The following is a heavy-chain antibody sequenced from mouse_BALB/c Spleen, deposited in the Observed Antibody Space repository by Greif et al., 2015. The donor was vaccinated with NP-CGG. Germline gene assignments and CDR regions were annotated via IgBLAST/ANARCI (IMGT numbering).Heavy chain of an antibody. Sequence: EVKLMESGGGLVQPGGSLRLSCAASGFAFSSYTMSWVRQTPEKRLEWVAYISNGGGSTYYPDTVKGRFTISRDNAKNTLYLQMSSLKSEDTAMYYCANGYDEAMDYWGQGTSVTVSS. J-gene: IGHJ4*01. CDR2: ISNGGGST. CDR1: GFAFSSYT. CDR3: ANGYDEAMDY. D-gene: IGHD2-2*01. V-gene: IGHV5-12-2*01.